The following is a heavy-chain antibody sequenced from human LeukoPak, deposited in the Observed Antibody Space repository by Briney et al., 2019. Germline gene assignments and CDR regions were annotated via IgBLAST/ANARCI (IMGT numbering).Heavy chain of an antibody. CDR1: GGSISSGSYY. V-gene: IGHV4-61*02. CDR2: IYTSGST. CDR3: ARVGGRGAMVRGVIKWFDP. Sequence: PSQTLSLTCTVSGGSISSGSYYWSWIRQPAGKGLEWIGRIYTSGSTNYNPSLKSRVTISEDTSKNQFSLKLSSVTAADTAVYYCARVGGRGAMVRGVIKWFDPWGQGTLVTVSS. D-gene: IGHD3-10*01. J-gene: IGHJ5*02.